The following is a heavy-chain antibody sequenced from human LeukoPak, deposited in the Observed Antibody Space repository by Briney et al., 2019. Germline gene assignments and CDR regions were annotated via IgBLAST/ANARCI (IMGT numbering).Heavy chain of an antibody. J-gene: IGHJ3*02. D-gene: IGHD2-2*02. Sequence: ASVKVSCKASGYTFTSYDINWVRQATGQGLEWMGWMNPNSGNTGYAQKFQGRVTMTRNTSISTAYMELSSLRSEDTAVYYCAREWYRSSTSCYNDAFDIWGQGTMVTVSS. V-gene: IGHV1-8*01. CDR2: MNPNSGNT. CDR3: AREWYRSSTSCYNDAFDI. CDR1: GYTFTSYD.